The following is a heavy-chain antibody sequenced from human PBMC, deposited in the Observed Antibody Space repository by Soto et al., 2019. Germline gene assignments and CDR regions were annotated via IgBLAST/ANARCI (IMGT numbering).Heavy chain of an antibody. Sequence: SETLSLTCTVSGGSVSSGSYYWSWIRQPPGKGLEWIGYIYYSGSTNYNPSLKSRVTISVDTSKNQFSLKLSSVTAADTAVYYCARDHRYIAVAGTRNAFDIWGQGTMVTVSS. CDR2: IYYSGST. J-gene: IGHJ3*02. CDR1: GGSVSSGSYY. D-gene: IGHD6-19*01. CDR3: ARDHRYIAVAGTRNAFDI. V-gene: IGHV4-61*01.